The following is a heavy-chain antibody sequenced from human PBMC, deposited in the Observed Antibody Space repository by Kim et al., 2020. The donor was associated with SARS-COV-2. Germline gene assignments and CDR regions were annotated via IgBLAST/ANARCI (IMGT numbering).Heavy chain of an antibody. Sequence: SVKVSCKASGGTFSSYTISWVRQAPGQGLEWMGRIIPILGIANYAQKVQGRVTITADKSTSTAYIELSSLRSEDTAVYYCARWGGGIAVAGTPADAFGIWGQGTMVTVSS. D-gene: IGHD6-19*01. CDR3: ARWGGGIAVAGTPADAFGI. J-gene: IGHJ3*02. CDR1: GGTFSSYT. CDR2: IIPILGIA. V-gene: IGHV1-69*02.